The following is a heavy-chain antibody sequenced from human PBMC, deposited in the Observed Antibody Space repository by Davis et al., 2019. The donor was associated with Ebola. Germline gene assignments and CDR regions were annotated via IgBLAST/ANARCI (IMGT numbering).Heavy chain of an antibody. Sequence: GESLKISCTDSVITFSSYAMTWVRQAPGKGLEWVSAISGSGGSTYYADSVKGRFTISRDNSKNTLYLQMNSLRAEDTAVYYCARGGKWLVIDYWGQGTLVTVSS. CDR1: VITFSSYA. D-gene: IGHD6-19*01. CDR2: ISGSGGST. CDR3: ARGGKWLVIDY. V-gene: IGHV3-23*01. J-gene: IGHJ4*02.